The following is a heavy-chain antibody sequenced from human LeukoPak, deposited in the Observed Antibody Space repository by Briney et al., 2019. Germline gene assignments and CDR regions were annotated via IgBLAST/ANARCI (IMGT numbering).Heavy chain of an antibody. CDR3: ARPNSGSYAWAFDM. Sequence: PGGSLRLSCAASRITVSVNYMSWVRQAPGKGLEWVSVIDAGGTTYYADSVKGRFTISRDNSKNTLSLQMNSLRAVDTAVYYCARPNSGSYAWAFDMWGQGTMVTVSS. D-gene: IGHD1-26*01. J-gene: IGHJ3*02. CDR2: IDAGGTT. CDR1: RITVSVNY. V-gene: IGHV3-66*02.